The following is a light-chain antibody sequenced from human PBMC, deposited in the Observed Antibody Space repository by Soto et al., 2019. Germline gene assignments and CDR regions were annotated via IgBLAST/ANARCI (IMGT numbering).Light chain of an antibody. CDR2: RNN. Sequence: QSVLTQPPSASGTPGQRVNISCSGSSSNIGSNYVYWYRQFPGTVPKLLIQRNNQRPSGVPARFSGSKSGTSASLAISGLRSEDEADYYCGGWDDSLSGPVFGGGTQLTVL. J-gene: IGLJ2*01. CDR1: SSNIGSNY. V-gene: IGLV1-47*01. CDR3: GGWDDSLSGPV.